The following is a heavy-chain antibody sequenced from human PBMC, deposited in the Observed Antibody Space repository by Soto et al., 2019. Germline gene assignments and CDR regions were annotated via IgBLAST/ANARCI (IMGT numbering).Heavy chain of an antibody. CDR3: ARGYLHYYDSSGFDY. Sequence: SETLSLTCAVYGGSFSGYYWSWIRQPPGKGLEWIGEINHSGSTNYNPSLKSRVTISVDTSKNQFSLKLSSVTAADTAVYYCARGYLHYYDSSGFDYWGQGTLVTVSS. V-gene: IGHV4-34*01. D-gene: IGHD3-22*01. CDR1: GGSFSGYY. J-gene: IGHJ4*02. CDR2: INHSGST.